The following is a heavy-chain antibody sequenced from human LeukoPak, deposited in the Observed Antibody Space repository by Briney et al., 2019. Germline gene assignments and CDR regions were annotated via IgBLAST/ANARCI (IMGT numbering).Heavy chain of an antibody. CDR3: ARGGYYGSGNDFRFDP. D-gene: IGHD3-10*01. V-gene: IGHV4-34*01. CDR2: INHSGST. CDR1: GGSFSGYY. J-gene: IGHJ5*02. Sequence: PSETLSLTCAVYGGSFSGYYWSWIRQPPGKGLEWIGEINHSGSTNYNPSLKSRVTISVDTSKNQFSLKLSSVTAADTAIYYCARGGYYGSGNDFRFDPWGQGTLVTVSS.